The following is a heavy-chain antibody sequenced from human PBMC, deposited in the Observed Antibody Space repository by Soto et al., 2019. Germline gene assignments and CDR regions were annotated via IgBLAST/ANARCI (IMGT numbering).Heavy chain of an antibody. D-gene: IGHD6-13*01. Sequence: GGSLRLSCAASGFTVSSNYMSWVRQAPGKGLERVSIFYSGGTTYYADSVKGRFTISRDSSKNTLYLQMNSLRAEDTAVYYCARAGISQAAAGSLDCCPIDSSGQGTLVTVSS. CDR1: GFTVSSNY. CDR3: ARAGISQAAAGSLDCCPIDS. V-gene: IGHV3-66*01. J-gene: IGHJ4*02. CDR2: FYSGGTT.